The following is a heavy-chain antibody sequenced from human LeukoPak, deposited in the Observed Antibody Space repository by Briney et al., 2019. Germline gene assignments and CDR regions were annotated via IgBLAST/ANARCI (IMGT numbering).Heavy chain of an antibody. D-gene: IGHD3-10*01. CDR2: IYPGDSDT. CDR3: ARRDASGTYYRYYFDY. V-gene: IGHV5-51*01. J-gene: IGHJ4*02. CDR1: GYSFTSYW. Sequence: GESLKISCKGSGYSFTSYWIGWVRQMPGKGLEWMGIIYPGDSDTTYSPSFQGQVTISADKSISTAYLQWSSLKASDTAMYYCARRDASGTYYRYYFDYWGQGTLSTVSS.